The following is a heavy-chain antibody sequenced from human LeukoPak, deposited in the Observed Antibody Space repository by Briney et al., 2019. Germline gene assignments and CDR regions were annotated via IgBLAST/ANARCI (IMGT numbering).Heavy chain of an antibody. D-gene: IGHD2-2*01. CDR3: ARGTCSSTSCYALWWFDP. CDR1: GGTFSSYA. V-gene: IGHV1-69*05. CDR2: IIPIFGTA. Sequence: SVKVSCQASGGTFSSYAISWVRQAPGQGLEWMGGIIPIFGTANYAQKFQGRVTITTDESTSTAYMELSSLRSEDTAVYYCARGTCSSTSCYALWWFDPWGQGTLVTVSS. J-gene: IGHJ5*02.